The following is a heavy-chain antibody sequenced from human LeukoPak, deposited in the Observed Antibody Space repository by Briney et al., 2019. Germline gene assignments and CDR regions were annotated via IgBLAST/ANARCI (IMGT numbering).Heavy chain of an antibody. CDR2: IYYSGST. CDR3: ASRRLDAFDI. J-gene: IGHJ3*02. V-gene: IGHV4-59*08. CDR1: GGSLSSYY. D-gene: IGHD5-12*01. Sequence: SETLSLTCTVSGGSLSSYYWSWIRQPPGKGLEWIGYIYYSGSTNYNPSLKSRVTISVDTSKNQFSLKLSSVTAADTAVYYCASRRLDAFDIWGQGTMVTVSS.